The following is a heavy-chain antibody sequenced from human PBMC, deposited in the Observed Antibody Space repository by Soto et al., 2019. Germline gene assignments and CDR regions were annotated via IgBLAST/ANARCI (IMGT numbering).Heavy chain of an antibody. Sequence: QVQLVESGGGVVQPGRSLRLSCAASGFTFSSYAMHWVRQAPGKGLEWVAVISYDGSNKYYADSVKGRFTISRDNSKNTLYLQMNSLGAEDTAVYYCARGVDGYNYWGQGTLVTVSS. CDR2: ISYDGSNK. CDR1: GFTFSSYA. D-gene: IGHD5-12*01. V-gene: IGHV3-30-3*01. CDR3: ARGVDGYNY. J-gene: IGHJ4*02.